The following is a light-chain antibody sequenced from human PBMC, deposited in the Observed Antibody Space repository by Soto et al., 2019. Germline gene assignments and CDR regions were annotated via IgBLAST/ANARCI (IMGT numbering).Light chain of an antibody. CDR2: DAS. V-gene: IGKV1-5*01. J-gene: IGKJ1*01. CDR3: QQYNSYSGM. Sequence: IQMTQPPATLSSSLVYIVTVTCRASQTIGSWLAWYQQKPGRAPKLLIFDASSLESGVPSRFSGNGSGTEFTLTISGLQPDDFASYYCQQYNSYSGMFGQGTKVDIK. CDR1: QTIGSW.